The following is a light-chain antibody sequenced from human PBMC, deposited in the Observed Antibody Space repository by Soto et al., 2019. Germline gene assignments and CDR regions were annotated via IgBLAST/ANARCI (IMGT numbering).Light chain of an antibody. CDR2: DAS. CDR3: QKYDGVPQ. V-gene: IGKV1-33*01. J-gene: IGKJ3*01. Sequence: DIQMTQSPSSLSASVGDTVTITCQASQDITNHLNWYQHKPGKAPNLLIYDASHLETGVPSRFTGSGSGTYFKLTISSLQSEDIATYYCQKYDGVPQFGPGTRVDF. CDR1: QDITNH.